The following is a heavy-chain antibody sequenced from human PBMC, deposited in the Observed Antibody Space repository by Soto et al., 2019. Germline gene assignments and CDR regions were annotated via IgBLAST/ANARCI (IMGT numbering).Heavy chain of an antibody. CDR3: AKDLRPFRSAAFDI. CDR1: GFTFSIHA. V-gene: IGHV3-23*01. Sequence: EVQLLESGGGLIQPGGSLRLSCAASGFTFSIHAMSWVRQAPGKGLEWVSGISSSGATTFYADSVKGRFTISRDNSKNTLSLQTDSLKGEDTAIYFCAKDLRPFRSAAFDIWGQGTLVTVSS. CDR2: ISSSGATT. J-gene: IGHJ3*02.